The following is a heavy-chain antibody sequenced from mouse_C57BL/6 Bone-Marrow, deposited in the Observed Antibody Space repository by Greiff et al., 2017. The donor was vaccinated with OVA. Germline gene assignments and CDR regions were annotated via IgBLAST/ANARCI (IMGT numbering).Heavy chain of an antibody. J-gene: IGHJ3*01. CDR3: ARIYYYGSRFAY. CDR2: IWWDDDK. CDR1: GFSLSTFGMG. V-gene: IGHV8-8*01. D-gene: IGHD1-1*01. Sequence: QVTLKESGPGILQPSQTLSLSCSFSGFSLSTFGMGVGWIRQPSGEGLEWLAHIWWDDDKYYNPALKSRLTISKDTSKNQLFLKIANVDTADTATYYCARIYYYGSRFAYWGQGTLVTVSA.